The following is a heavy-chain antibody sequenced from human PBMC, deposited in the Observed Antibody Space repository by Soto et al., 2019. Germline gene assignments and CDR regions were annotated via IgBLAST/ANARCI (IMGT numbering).Heavy chain of an antibody. CDR1: GYTFTTHP. J-gene: IGHJ4*02. CDR3: AIDRSLGDTATVL. V-gene: IGHV1-18*01. Sequence: ASVKVSCTASGYTFTTHPISLLRQAPGQGLEWMGWISAYNGNTNYAQKLQGRVTMTTDTSTSTAYMELRSLRSDDTAVYYCAIDRSLGDTATVLWRQGTLVTVSS. CDR2: ISAYNGNT. D-gene: IGHD5-18*01.